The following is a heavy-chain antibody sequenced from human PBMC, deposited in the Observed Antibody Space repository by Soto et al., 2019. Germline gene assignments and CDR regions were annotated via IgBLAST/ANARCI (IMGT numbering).Heavy chain of an antibody. J-gene: IGHJ6*02. CDR3: ARAITGTMYYYYYGMDV. CDR1: GYTFTGYY. CDR2: INPNSGGT. D-gene: IGHD1-7*01. Sequence: ASVKVSCKASGYTFTGYYMHWVRQAPGQGLEWMGWINPNSGGTNYAQKFQGWVTMTRDTSISTAYMELSRLRSDDTAVYYCARAITGTMYYYYYGMDVWGQGTTVTVSS. V-gene: IGHV1-2*04.